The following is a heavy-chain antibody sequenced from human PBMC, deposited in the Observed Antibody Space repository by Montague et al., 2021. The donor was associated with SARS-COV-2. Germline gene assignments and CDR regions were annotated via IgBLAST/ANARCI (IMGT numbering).Heavy chain of an antibody. V-gene: IGHV4-59*08. CDR2: IYYSGST. D-gene: IGHD4-11*01. J-gene: IGHJ6*02. CDR3: ARHLRVTTVTSHMYHYAMDV. Sequence: SETPSLTCSVSGDSISNYSWSWIRQSPGKGLEWIGYIYYSGSTNYNPSLTSRVTISVDTSKNQVSLKLTSVTAADTAVYYCARHLRVTTVTSHMYHYAMDVWGQGTTVTVSS. CDR1: GDSISNYS.